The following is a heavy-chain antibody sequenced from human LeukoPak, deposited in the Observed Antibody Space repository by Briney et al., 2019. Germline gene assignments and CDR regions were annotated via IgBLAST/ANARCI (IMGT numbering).Heavy chain of an antibody. V-gene: IGHV1-69*05. Sequence: GASVKVSCKASGGTFSSYAISWVRQAPGQGLEWMGGIIPIFGIANYAQKFQGRVTITTDEFTSTAYMELSSLRSEDTAVYYCARFERKYCSSTSCSDAFDIWGQGTMVTVSS. CDR1: GGTFSSYA. J-gene: IGHJ3*02. D-gene: IGHD2-2*01. CDR2: IIPIFGIA. CDR3: ARFERKYCSSTSCSDAFDI.